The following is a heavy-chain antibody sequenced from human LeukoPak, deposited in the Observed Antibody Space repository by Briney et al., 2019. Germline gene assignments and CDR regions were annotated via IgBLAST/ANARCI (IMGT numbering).Heavy chain of an antibody. CDR3: ARDRRYDILTGPRFDY. J-gene: IGHJ4*02. CDR2: IYYSGST. D-gene: IGHD3-9*01. Sequence: SETLSLTCTVSGGSISSYYWSWIRQPPGKGLEWIGYIYYSGSTNYNPSLKSRVTISVDTSKNQFSLKLSSVTAADTAVYYCARDRRYDILTGPRFDYWGQGTLVTASS. CDR1: GGSISSYY. V-gene: IGHV4-59*01.